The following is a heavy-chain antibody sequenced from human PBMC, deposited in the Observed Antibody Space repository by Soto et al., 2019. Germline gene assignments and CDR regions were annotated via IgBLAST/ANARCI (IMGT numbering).Heavy chain of an antibody. D-gene: IGHD6-19*01. Sequence: SVKVSFKASRVAFSKFIVTWLRQAPGLGLEWVGGIIPIFGTANYAQKFQGRVTITADESTSTSYMEVNNLRSEDTAVYYCAKVRYSSPMGYYYGMDVWGQGTTVTVPS. J-gene: IGHJ6*02. CDR2: IIPIFGTA. CDR3: AKVRYSSPMGYYYGMDV. CDR1: RVAFSKFI. V-gene: IGHV1-69*13.